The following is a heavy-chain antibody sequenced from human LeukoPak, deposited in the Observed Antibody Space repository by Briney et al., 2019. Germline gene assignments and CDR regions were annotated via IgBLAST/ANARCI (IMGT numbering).Heavy chain of an antibody. D-gene: IGHD6-13*01. CDR1: GYTFTSYG. CDR3: ARWGIAAAGTGGDWFDP. Sequence: ASVTVSCKASGYTFTSYGISWVRQAPGQGLEWMGWISAYNGNTNYAQKLQGRVTMTTDTSTSTAYMELRSLRSDDTAVYYCARWGIAAAGTGGDWFDPWGQGTLVTVSS. CDR2: ISAYNGNT. V-gene: IGHV1-18*01. J-gene: IGHJ5*02.